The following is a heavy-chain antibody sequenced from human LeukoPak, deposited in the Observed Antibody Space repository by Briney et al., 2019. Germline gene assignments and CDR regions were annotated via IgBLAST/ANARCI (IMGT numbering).Heavy chain of an antibody. CDR2: ISSNGGST. CDR3: TRRSSSWYPFDY. D-gene: IGHD6-13*01. J-gene: IGHJ4*02. Sequence: GGSLRLSCSASGFTFSSYAMHWVRQAPGKGLVYVSAISSNGGSTYYADSVKGRFTISRDNSKNTLYLQMSSLRAEDTAVYYCTRRSSSWYPFDYWGQGTLVTVSS. CDR1: GFTFSSYA. V-gene: IGHV3-64D*06.